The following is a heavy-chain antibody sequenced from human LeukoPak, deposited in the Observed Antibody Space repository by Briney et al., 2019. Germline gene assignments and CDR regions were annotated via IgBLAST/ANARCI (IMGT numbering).Heavy chain of an antibody. Sequence: PGGSLRLSCAASGFTFSIYGMHWVRQAPGKGLEWVAFIRYDGSNKYYADSVKGRFTISRDNSKKTLYLQMNILRAEDTAVYYCANPKLRFLEWLLLDWGQGTLVTVSS. V-gene: IGHV3-30*02. J-gene: IGHJ4*02. CDR2: IRYDGSNK. CDR3: ANPKLRFLEWLLLD. D-gene: IGHD3-3*01. CDR1: GFTFSIYG.